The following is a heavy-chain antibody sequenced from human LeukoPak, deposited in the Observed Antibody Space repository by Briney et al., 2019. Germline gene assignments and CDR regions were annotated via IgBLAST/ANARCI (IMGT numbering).Heavy chain of an antibody. CDR2: INPSGGST. CDR3: ARDYYDSSGHNHNWFDP. CDR1: GYTFTSYY. Sequence: ASVKVSCKASGYTFTSYYMHWVRQAPGQGLEWMGIINPSGGSTSYAQKFQGRVTMIRDTSTSTVYMELSSLRSEDTAVYSCARDYYDSSGHNHNWFDPWGQGTLVTVSS. J-gene: IGHJ5*02. V-gene: IGHV1-46*01. D-gene: IGHD3-22*01.